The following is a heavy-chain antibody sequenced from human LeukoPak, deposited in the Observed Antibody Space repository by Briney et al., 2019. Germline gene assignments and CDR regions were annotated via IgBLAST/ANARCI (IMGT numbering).Heavy chain of an antibody. CDR3: ARESSSSSRGSAFDI. D-gene: IGHD6-6*01. V-gene: IGHV4-59*01. CDR1: GGSISSYY. CDR2: IYYSGST. J-gene: IGHJ3*02. Sequence: SETLSLTCTVSGGSISSYYWSWIRQPPGKGLEWIGYIYYSGSTNYNPSLKSRVTISVDTSKNQFSLKLSSVTAADTAVYYCARESSSSSRGSAFDIWAKGQWSPSLQ.